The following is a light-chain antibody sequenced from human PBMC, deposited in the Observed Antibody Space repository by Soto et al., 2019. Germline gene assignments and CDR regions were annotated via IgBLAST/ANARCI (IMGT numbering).Light chain of an antibody. Sequence: EMVLTQSPGTLSSSPGQRATLSCRASQSVTSTYLAWYQQKPGQAPRLLIYDASSRATGTPDRFSGRGSGTDFTLTISRLEPEDFAVYYCQRYDTSPFSFGQGTKLEIK. J-gene: IGKJ2*01. CDR3: QRYDTSPFS. CDR1: QSVTSTY. CDR2: DAS. V-gene: IGKV3-20*01.